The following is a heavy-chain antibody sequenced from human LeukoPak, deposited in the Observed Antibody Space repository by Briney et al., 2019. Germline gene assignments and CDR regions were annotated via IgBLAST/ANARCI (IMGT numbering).Heavy chain of an antibody. CDR3: ARVASQADSSSLRNYFDY. J-gene: IGHJ4*02. Sequence: ASVKVSCKAAGYTFTSYYMHWVRQAPGQGLEWMGIINPSGGSTSYAQKFQGRVTMTRDTSTSTVYMELSSLRSEDTAVYYCARVASQADSSSLRNYFDYWGQGTLVTVSS. D-gene: IGHD6-13*01. CDR1: GYTFTSYY. V-gene: IGHV1-46*01. CDR2: INPSGGST.